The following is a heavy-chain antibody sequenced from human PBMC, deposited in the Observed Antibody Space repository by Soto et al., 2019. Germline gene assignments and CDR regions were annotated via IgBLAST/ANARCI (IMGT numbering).Heavy chain of an antibody. J-gene: IGHJ4*02. D-gene: IGHD5-12*01. CDR2: IYYSGTT. V-gene: IGHV4-59*01. CDR1: GGSISSNY. Sequence: SETLSLTCTVSGGSISSNYWSWIRQPPGKGLEWIGYIYYSGTTIYNPSLKSRVTISVDTSKNQFSLKLSSVTAADTAVYYCGIVSSMATIGFWGQGTLVTVSS. CDR3: GIVSSMATIGF.